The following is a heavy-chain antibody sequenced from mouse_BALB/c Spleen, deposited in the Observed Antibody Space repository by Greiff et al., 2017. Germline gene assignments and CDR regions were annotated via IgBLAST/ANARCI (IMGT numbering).Heavy chain of an antibody. CDR1: GYTFTDYA. CDR2: ISTYYGDA. V-gene: IGHV1S137*01. CDR3: ARRDYYAMDY. J-gene: IGHJ4*01. Sequence: QVQLKQSGAELVRPGVSVKISCKGSGYTFTDYAMHWVKQSHAKSLEWIGVISTYYGDASYNQKFKGKATMTVDKSSSTAYMELARLTSEDSAIYYCARRDYYAMDYWGQGTSVTVSS. D-gene: IGHD3-3*01.